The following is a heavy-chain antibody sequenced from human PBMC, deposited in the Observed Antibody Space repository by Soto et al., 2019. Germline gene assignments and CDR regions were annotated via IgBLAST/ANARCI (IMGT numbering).Heavy chain of an antibody. D-gene: IGHD3-22*01. J-gene: IGHJ4*02. CDR1: GFTFTGYA. CDR3: ARAPRGDYDTAAYFDS. CDR2: TSFDERYK. V-gene: IGHV3-30*04. Sequence: QVQLVESGGGVVQPGRSLRLSCEASGFTFTGYAMHWVRQAPGKGLEWVAITSFDERYKFYAASVKGRFTISRDNSKNTLYLQMDSLSPEDTARYFCARAPRGDYDTAAYFDSWGQGALLIVSS.